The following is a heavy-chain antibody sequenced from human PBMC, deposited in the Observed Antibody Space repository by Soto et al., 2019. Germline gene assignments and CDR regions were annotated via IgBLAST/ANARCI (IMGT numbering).Heavy chain of an antibody. CDR2: IYYSGSS. J-gene: IGHJ3*02. Sequence: PSETLFLTCTVSGGSISSDYSSWIRHPPGNEPEWIGYIYYSGSSNYNPSLKSQVTISVDTSKNQFSLKLSSVTAADTAVYFCARAPLYCSGGSCSNDAFDIWGQGTMVTVSS. V-gene: IGHV4-59*01. CDR1: GGSISSDY. D-gene: IGHD2-15*01. CDR3: ARAPLYCSGGSCSNDAFDI.